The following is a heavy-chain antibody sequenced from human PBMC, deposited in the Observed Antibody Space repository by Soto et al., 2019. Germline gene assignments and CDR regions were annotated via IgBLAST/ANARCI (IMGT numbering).Heavy chain of an antibody. CDR1: GGTFSSYA. CDR2: IIPIFGTA. J-gene: IGHJ6*02. D-gene: IGHD2-2*01. Sequence: GASVKVSCKASGGTFSSYAISWVRQAPGQGLEWMGGIIPIFGTANYAQKLQGRVTMTTDTSTSTAYMELRSLRSDDTAVYYCARDPGPAAMGYYYYYYGMDVWGQGTTVTVSS. V-gene: IGHV1-69*05. CDR3: ARDPGPAAMGYYYYYYGMDV.